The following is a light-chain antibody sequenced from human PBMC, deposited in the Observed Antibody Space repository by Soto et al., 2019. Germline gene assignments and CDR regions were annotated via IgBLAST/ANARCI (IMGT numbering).Light chain of an antibody. V-gene: IGKV3-15*01. CDR1: QSFTNK. Sequence: EIVLTQSPATLSVSPGERATLSCRASQSFTNKLAWYQQKPGQAPRLLIYGASTRATGIPARFSGSGSGTEFTLTISSLQCEDFAVYYCQHYHNWPHTFGQGTRLEIK. CDR3: QHYHNWPHT. J-gene: IGKJ2*01. CDR2: GAS.